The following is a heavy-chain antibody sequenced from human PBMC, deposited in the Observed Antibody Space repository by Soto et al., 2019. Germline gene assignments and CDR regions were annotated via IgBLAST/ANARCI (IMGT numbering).Heavy chain of an antibody. CDR1: GGSISSYY. CDR3: AREKQGIAAALHD. V-gene: IGHV4-4*07. D-gene: IGHD6-13*01. J-gene: IGHJ4*02. CDR2: IYTSGST. Sequence: QVQLQESGPGLVKPSETLSLTCTVSGGSISSYYWSWIRQPAGKGLEWIGRIYTSGSTNYNPSLKSRVTMAVDTSKNQVSRKLSSVTAADTAVYYGAREKQGIAAALHDWGQGTLVTVSS.